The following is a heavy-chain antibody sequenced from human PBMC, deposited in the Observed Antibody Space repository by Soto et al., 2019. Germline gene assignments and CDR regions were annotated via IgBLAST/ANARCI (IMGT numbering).Heavy chain of an antibody. V-gene: IGHV3-11*01. CDR1: GFTFSDYY. CDR2: ISSSGSTI. J-gene: IGHJ4*02. D-gene: IGHD3-16*02. CDR3: ARMVGQTWGSYRRRTYYFDY. Sequence: QVQLVESGGGLVKPGGSLRLSCAASGFTFSDYYMSWIRQAPGKGLEWVSYISSSGSTIYYADSVKGRFTISRDNAKNSLYLQMNSLRAEDTAVYYCARMVGQTWGSYRRRTYYFDYWGQGTLVTASS.